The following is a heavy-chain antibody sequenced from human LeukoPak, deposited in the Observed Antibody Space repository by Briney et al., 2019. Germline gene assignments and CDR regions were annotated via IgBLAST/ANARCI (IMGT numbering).Heavy chain of an antibody. CDR1: GYSFTSYW. J-gene: IGHJ6*02. D-gene: IGHD3-10*01. V-gene: IGHV5-51*01. Sequence: GESLKISCKGSGYSFTSYWIGWVRQMPGKGLEWMGIIYPGDSDTRYSPSFQGQVTISADKSISTAYLQWSSLKASDTAMYYCARLDGGITMVRGPPKDYYGMDVWGQGTTVTVSS. CDR2: IYPGDSDT. CDR3: ARLDGGITMVRGPPKDYYGMDV.